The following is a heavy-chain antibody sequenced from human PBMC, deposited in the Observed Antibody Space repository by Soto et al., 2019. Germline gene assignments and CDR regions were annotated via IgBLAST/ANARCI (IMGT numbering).Heavy chain of an antibody. V-gene: IGHV4-34*01. CDR2: IRHSGST. CDR1: GGSFY. D-gene: IGHD4-17*01. Sequence: QVQLQQWGAGLLKPSETLSLTCAVSGGSFYWTWIRQPPRQGLEWMGEIRHSGSTNYNPSLKNRVNNSIDRSKGQVSLTVYSVTAADTAVYYCARGGGDYDYAVDVWGQGTTFTVSS. J-gene: IGHJ6*02. CDR3: ARGGGDYDYAVDV.